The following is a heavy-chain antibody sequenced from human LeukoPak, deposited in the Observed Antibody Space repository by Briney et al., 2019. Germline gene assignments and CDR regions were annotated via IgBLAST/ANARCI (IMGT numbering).Heavy chain of an antibody. CDR1: GFTFSSYA. CDR3: GSDPNGDYVGALGY. CDR2: VTSRGVGT. D-gene: IGHD4-17*01. Sequence: GGSLRLSCTDSGFTFSSYALAWVRQAPGKGLEWVAAVTSRGVGTHYADSVKGRFTISRDNSKNTIYLQVNSLRAEDTAIYYCGSDPNGDYVGALGYRGRGTLVTVSS. J-gene: IGHJ4*01. V-gene: IGHV3-23*01.